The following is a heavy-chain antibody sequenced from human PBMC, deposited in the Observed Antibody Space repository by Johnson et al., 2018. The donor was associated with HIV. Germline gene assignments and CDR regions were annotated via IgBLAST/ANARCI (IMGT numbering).Heavy chain of an antibody. CDR2: ISYDGGNK. J-gene: IGHJ3*01. CDR1: GFIFSGFG. Sequence: VQLVESGGGVVQPRRSLRLSCAASGFIFSGFGLHWVRQAPGKGLEWVASISYDGGNKYYADSVMGRFTISRDNSKNTLYLQMNGLRVEDTAVYYCARERFSDILTGYHAFDVWGQGTMVTVSS. V-gene: IGHV3-30*03. CDR3: ARERFSDILTGYHAFDV. D-gene: IGHD3-9*01.